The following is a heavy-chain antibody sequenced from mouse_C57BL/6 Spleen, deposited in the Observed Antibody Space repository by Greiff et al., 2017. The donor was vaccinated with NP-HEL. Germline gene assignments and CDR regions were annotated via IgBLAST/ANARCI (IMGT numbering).Heavy chain of an antibody. D-gene: IGHD2-4*01. CDR3: ARGGIYDYDAGFDY. CDR2: IDPSDSET. Sequence: QVQLQQSGAELVRPGSSVKLSCKASGYTFTSYWMHWVKQRPIQGLEWIGNIDPSDSETHYNQKFKDKATLTVDKSSSTAYMQLSSLTAEDSAVYYCARGGIYDYDAGFDYWGQGTTLTVSS. CDR1: GYTFTSYW. V-gene: IGHV1-52*01. J-gene: IGHJ2*01.